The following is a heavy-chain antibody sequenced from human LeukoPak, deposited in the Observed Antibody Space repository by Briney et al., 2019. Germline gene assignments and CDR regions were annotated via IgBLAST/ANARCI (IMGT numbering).Heavy chain of an antibody. Sequence: GGSLRLSCAASGFTLSTYWMHWVRQGPGKGLVWVSCINSDGSRTTYADSVKGRFTISRDNAKNTQYLQMNTLRVEDTAVYYCARGSWSAADTNIDYWGQGTLVTVSS. CDR1: GFTLSTYW. CDR2: INSDGSRT. D-gene: IGHD6-13*01. V-gene: IGHV3-74*01. CDR3: ARGSWSAADTNIDY. J-gene: IGHJ4*02.